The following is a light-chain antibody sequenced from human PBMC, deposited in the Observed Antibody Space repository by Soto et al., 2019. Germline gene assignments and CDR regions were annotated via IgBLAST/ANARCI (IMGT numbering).Light chain of an antibody. J-gene: IGLJ2*01. CDR2: VNSDGSH. V-gene: IGLV4-69*01. CDR3: QSGDTGMVL. Sequence: QPVLTQSPSASASLGAAVKLTCTLSSGHSNYAIAWHQQLPEKGPRYLMQVNSDGSHSKGDGIPDRFSGSSSGAERYLTISSLQSEDEADYYCQSGDTGMVLFAGGTKVTVL. CDR1: SGHSNYA.